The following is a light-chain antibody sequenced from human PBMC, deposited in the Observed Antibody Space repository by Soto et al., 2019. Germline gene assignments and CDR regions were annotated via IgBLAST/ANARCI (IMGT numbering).Light chain of an antibody. CDR3: QQYNNCPYT. V-gene: IGKV3-15*01. CDR2: RAS. J-gene: IGKJ2*01. CDR1: QPVSSN. Sequence: IVMTQSPATLSVSPWERATLSCRASQPVSSNFAWYRQKPGQAPTLVIYRASTSATGIPARFSGSGSGTEFTLTSSSLQSVDFAVYYCQQYNNCPYTFGQGTKLEIK.